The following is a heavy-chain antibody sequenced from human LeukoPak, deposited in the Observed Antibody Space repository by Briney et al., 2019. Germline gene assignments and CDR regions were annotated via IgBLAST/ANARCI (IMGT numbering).Heavy chain of an antibody. Sequence: GGSLRLSCAVSGITLSNYGMTWVRQAPGKGLEWVAGISDTGGRTSYADSVKGRFTISRDNPKNTLYLQMNSLRAEDTAVYFCAKRGVVIRVILVGFHKEAYYFDSWGQGALVTVSS. V-gene: IGHV3-23*01. CDR3: AKRGVVIRVILVGFHKEAYYFDS. CDR1: GITLSNYG. CDR2: ISDTGGRT. J-gene: IGHJ4*02. D-gene: IGHD3-22*01.